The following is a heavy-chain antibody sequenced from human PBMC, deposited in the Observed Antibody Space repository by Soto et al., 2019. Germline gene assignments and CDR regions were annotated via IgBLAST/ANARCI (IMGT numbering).Heavy chain of an antibody. D-gene: IGHD6-13*01. Sequence: PSQTLSLTCAISGDSVSSNSAAWNWIRQSPSRGLEWLGRTYYRSKWYNDYAVAVKSRITINPDTPKNQFSVQLNSVAPEAHAVYYCARVKGYRSSWSVYYYGMDVWGQGTTVTVS. CDR1: GDSVSSNSAA. J-gene: IGHJ6*02. CDR3: ARVKGYRSSWSVYYYGMDV. CDR2: TYYRSKWYN. V-gene: IGHV6-1*01.